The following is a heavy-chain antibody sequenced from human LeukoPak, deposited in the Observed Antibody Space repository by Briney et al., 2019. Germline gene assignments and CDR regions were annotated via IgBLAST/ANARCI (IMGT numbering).Heavy chain of an antibody. CDR1: GYTFTGYY. D-gene: IGHD6-19*01. CDR3: ARASNVWLVIDY. V-gene: IGHV1-2*02. J-gene: IGHJ4*02. Sequence: ASVKVSCKASGYTFTGYYMHWVRQAPGQGLEWMGWINPNSGGTNCAQKFQGRVTMTRDTSISTAYMELSRLRSDDTAVYYCARASNVWLVIDYWGQGTLVTVSS. CDR2: INPNSGGT.